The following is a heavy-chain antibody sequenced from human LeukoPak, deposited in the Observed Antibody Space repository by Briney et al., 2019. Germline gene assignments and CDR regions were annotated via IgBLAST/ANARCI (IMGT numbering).Heavy chain of an antibody. J-gene: IGHJ6*02. CDR3: AAILGYCSGGSCYYHYDMDV. CDR2: ISWNSGSI. V-gene: IGHV3-9*01. Sequence: PGRSLRLSCAASGFTFDDYAMHWVRQAPGKGLEWVSGISWNSGSIGYADSVKGRFTISRDNAKNSLYLQMNSLRAEDTALYYCAAILGYCSGGSCYYHYDMDVWGQGTTVTVSS. CDR1: GFTFDDYA. D-gene: IGHD2-15*01.